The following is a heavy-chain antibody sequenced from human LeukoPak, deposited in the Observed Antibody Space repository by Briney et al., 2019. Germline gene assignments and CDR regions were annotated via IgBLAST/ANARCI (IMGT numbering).Heavy chain of an antibody. CDR2: IIPIFGTA. V-gene: IGHV1-69*01. J-gene: IGHJ4*02. Sequence: SVKVSCKASGGTFSSYAISWVRQAPGQGLEWMGGIIPIFGTANYAQKFQGRVTITADESTSTAYMELSSLRSEDTAVYYCARGWEQLLWFGELRRWGQGTLVTVSS. CDR1: GGTFSSYA. CDR3: ARGWEQLLWFGELRR. D-gene: IGHD3-10*01.